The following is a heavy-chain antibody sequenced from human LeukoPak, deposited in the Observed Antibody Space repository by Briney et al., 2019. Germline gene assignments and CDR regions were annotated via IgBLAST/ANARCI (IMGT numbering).Heavy chain of an antibody. V-gene: IGHV3-9*01. CDR2: ISWNSGSI. J-gene: IGHJ4*02. CDR1: GFTFDDYA. CDR3: AKDISMVRGVTHLDFDY. D-gene: IGHD3-10*01. Sequence: GRPLRLSCAASGFTFDDYAMHWVRQAPGKGLEWVSGISWNSGSIGYSDSVKGRFTISRDNAKNSLYLQMNSLRAEDTALYYCAKDISMVRGVTHLDFDYWGQGTLVTVSS.